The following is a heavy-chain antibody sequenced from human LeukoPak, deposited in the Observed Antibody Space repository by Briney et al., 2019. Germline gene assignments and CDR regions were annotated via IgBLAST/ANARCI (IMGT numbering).Heavy chain of an antibody. CDR3: AKDNGVLLWFGEFAFDI. V-gene: IGHV3-23*01. D-gene: IGHD3-10*01. J-gene: IGHJ3*02. CDR1: GFTFSSYA. Sequence: PGGSLRLSCAASGFTFSSYAMSWVRQAPGKGLEWVSAISGSGGNTYYADSVKGRFAISRDNSKNTLYLQMNSLRAEDTAVYYCAKDNGVLLWFGEFAFDIWGQGTMVTASS. CDR2: ISGSGGNT.